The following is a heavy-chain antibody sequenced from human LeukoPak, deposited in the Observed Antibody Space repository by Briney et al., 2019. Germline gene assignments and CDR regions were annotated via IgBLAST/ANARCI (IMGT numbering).Heavy chain of an antibody. CDR3: ARFGLWLVAFDI. Sequence: SETLSLTCTVSGGSISSYYWSWIRQPPGKGLEWIGYIYYSGSTNYNPSLKSRVTISVDTSKNQFSLKLSSVTAADTAVYYCARFGLWLVAFDIWGQGTMVTVSS. J-gene: IGHJ3*02. D-gene: IGHD3-9*01. V-gene: IGHV4-59*08. CDR2: IYYSGST. CDR1: GGSISSYY.